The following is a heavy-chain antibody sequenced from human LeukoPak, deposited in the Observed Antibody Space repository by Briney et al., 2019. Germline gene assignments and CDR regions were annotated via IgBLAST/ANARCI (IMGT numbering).Heavy chain of an antibody. CDR3: ASISYSSSSSLLDYYYYYYVDV. Sequence: SVKVSCKASGGTFSSYAISWVRQAPGQGLEWMGGIIPIFGTANYAQKFQGRVTITTDESTSTAYMELSSLRSEDTAVYYCASISYSSSSSLLDYYYYYYVDVWGKGTTVTVSS. J-gene: IGHJ6*03. D-gene: IGHD6-6*01. CDR1: GGTFSSYA. CDR2: IIPIFGTA. V-gene: IGHV1-69*05.